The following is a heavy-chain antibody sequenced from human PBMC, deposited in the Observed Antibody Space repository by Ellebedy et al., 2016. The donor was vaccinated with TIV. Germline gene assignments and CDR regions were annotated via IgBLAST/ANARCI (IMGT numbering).Heavy chain of an antibody. D-gene: IGHD1-26*01. CDR1: GYTFTSYG. CDR2: ISAYNGNT. J-gene: IGHJ3*02. V-gene: IGHV1-18*01. CDR3: ARGGVGAIRKIGSQKGAFDI. Sequence: ASVKVSCXASGYTFTSYGISWVRQAPGQGLEWMGWISAYNGNTNYAQKLQGRVTMTTDTSTSTAYMELRSLRSDDTAVYYCARGGVGAIRKIGSQKGAFDIWGQGTMVTVSS.